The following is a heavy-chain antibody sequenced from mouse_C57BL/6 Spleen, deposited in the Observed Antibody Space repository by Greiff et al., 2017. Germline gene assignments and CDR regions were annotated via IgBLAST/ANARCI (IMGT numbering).Heavy chain of an antibody. V-gene: IGHV1-50*01. D-gene: IGHD1-1*01. CDR2: IDPADSST. Sequence: QVQLQQPGAELVKPGASVKLSCKASGYTFTSYWLQWVKQRPGQGLEWIGEIDPADSSTNYNQKFKGKATLTVDTSSSTAYMQLSSLTSEDSAVYYCARKTTVVADYAMDYWGQGTSVTVSS. CDR3: ARKTTVVADYAMDY. CDR1: GYTFTSYW. J-gene: IGHJ4*01.